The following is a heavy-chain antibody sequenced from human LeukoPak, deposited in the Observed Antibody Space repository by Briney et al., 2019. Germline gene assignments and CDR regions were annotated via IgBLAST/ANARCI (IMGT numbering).Heavy chain of an antibody. CDR3: ARYVEMATEDAFDI. V-gene: IGHV4-31*03. CDR1: GGSISSGSYY. Sequence: SETLSLTCTVSGGSISSGSYYWSWNRQHPGKGLEWIGYIYYSGSTYYNPSLKSRVTISVDTSKNQFSLKLSSVTAADTAVYYCARYVEMATEDAFDIWGQGTMVTVS. D-gene: IGHD5-24*01. CDR2: IYYSGST. J-gene: IGHJ3*02.